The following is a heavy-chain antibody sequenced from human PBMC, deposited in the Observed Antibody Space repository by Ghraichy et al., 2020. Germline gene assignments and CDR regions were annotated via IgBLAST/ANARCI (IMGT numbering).Heavy chain of an antibody. CDR3: ARHFGWGSYYNPLDF. D-gene: IGHD3-10*01. Sequence: TLSLTCSVSGDSIKTNHHYWAWIRQPPGKGLEWIGSVSYSGSAYYNSSLKSRITISVDMSKNQISLKVISVTDADTASYFCARHFGWGSYYNPLDFWGQGTQVTVSS. V-gene: IGHV4-39*01. J-gene: IGHJ4*02. CDR1: GDSIKTNHHY. CDR2: VSYSGSA.